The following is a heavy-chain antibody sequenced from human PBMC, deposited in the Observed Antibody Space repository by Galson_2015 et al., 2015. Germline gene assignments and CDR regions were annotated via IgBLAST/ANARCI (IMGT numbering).Heavy chain of an antibody. CDR2: ISSSSSYI. CDR3: ARVNCSSTSCYSYYYYGMDV. D-gene: IGHD2-2*02. V-gene: IGHV3-21*01. J-gene: IGHJ6*02. CDR1: GFTFSSYS. Sequence: SLRLSCAASGFTFSSYSMNWVRQAPGKGLEWVSSISSSSSYIYYADSVEGRFTISRDNAKNSLYLQMNSLRAEDTAVYYCARVNCSSTSCYSYYYYGMDVWGQGTTVTVSS.